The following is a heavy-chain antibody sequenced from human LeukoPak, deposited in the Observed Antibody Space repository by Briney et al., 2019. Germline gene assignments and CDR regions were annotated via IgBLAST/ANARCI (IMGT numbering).Heavy chain of an antibody. J-gene: IGHJ4*02. CDR2: IYSTGST. CDR3: ARQIASAGTAGFDF. CDR1: GGSISSYY. V-gene: IGHV4-4*07. D-gene: IGHD6-13*01. Sequence: SETLSLTCTVSGGSISSYYRSWIRQPAGKGLEWIGRIYSTGSTNYNPSLKSRVTMSVDTSKNQFSLRLRSVTAADTAVYYCARQIASAGTAGFDFWGQGALVTVSS.